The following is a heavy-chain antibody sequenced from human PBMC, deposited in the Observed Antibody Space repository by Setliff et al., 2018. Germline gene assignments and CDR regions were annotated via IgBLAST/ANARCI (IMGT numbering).Heavy chain of an antibody. Sequence: SETLSLTCSVYGESFSNNYWSWIRQTPGKGLEWIGRIYPSGGTNYNPSLKGRVTISADTSTNHSSLKLTSVTAADTAVYYCARDNTIVGATDYWGQGALVTV. CDR2: IYPSGGT. D-gene: IGHD1-26*01. J-gene: IGHJ4*02. V-gene: IGHV4-4*08. CDR1: GESFSNNY. CDR3: ARDNTIVGATDY.